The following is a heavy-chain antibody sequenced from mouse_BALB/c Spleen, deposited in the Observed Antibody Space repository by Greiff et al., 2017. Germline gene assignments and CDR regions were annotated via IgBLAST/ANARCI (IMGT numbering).Heavy chain of an antibody. CDR1: GYTFTSYT. D-gene: IGHD2-4*01. Sequence: QVQLQQSGAELARPGASVKMSCKASGYTFTSYTMHWVKQRPGQGLEWIGYINPSSGYTNYNQKFKDKATFTADKSSSTAYMQLSSLTSEDSAVYYCARGGGLRLDYWGQGTTLTVSS. J-gene: IGHJ2*01. V-gene: IGHV1-4*01. CDR3: ARGGGLRLDY. CDR2: INPSSGYT.